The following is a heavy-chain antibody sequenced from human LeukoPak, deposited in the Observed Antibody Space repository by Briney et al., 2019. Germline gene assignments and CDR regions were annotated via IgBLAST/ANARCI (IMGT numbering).Heavy chain of an antibody. Sequence: GASVKVSCKVSGCTLNELSIHWVRQAAGKGLEWMGGFDPEYGETVYAQKFQGRVTMAEDTSTDTAYMELSSLRSEDTAVYYCAPLDFWVPSTWGQGTLVTVSS. CDR2: FDPEYGET. CDR3: APLDFWVPST. V-gene: IGHV1-24*01. CDR1: GCTLNELS. D-gene: IGHD3-3*01. J-gene: IGHJ5*02.